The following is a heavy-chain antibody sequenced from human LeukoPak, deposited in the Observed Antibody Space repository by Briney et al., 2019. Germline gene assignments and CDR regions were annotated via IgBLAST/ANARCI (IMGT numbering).Heavy chain of an antibody. J-gene: IGHJ4*02. V-gene: IGHV3-74*01. CDR3: ARDLWTQDYYDSSGYHLFVY. Sequence: GGSLRLSCAASGFTFSSYWMHWVRQAPGKGLVWVSRINSDGSSTSYADSVKGRFTISRDNAKNTLYLQMNSLRAEDTAVYYCARDLWTQDYYDSSGYHLFVYWGQGTLVTVSS. CDR2: INSDGSST. D-gene: IGHD3-22*01. CDR1: GFTFSSYW.